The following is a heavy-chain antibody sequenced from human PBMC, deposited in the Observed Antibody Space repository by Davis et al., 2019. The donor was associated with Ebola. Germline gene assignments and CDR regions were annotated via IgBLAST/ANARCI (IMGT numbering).Heavy chain of an antibody. V-gene: IGHV5-51*01. CDR3: ARQESLYGSSDS. D-gene: IGHD3-22*01. Sequence: KVSCKGSGYSFTSYWIGWVRQMPGKGLEWVGIMYPGDSDTRYSPSFEGQVTLSADRSISTAYLQWSSLKASDTAMYYCARQESLYGSSDSWGQGTLVTVSS. CDR2: MYPGDSDT. CDR1: GYSFTSYW. J-gene: IGHJ4*02.